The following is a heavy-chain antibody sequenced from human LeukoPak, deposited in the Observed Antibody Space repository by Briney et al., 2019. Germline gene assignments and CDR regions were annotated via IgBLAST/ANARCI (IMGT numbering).Heavy chain of an antibody. Sequence: PGGSLRLSCAASGFTFSSYDMHWVRQATGKGLEWVSGIGIAGDTYYRGSVKGRFTISRDNAKNSLYLQMNSLRAEDTAVYYCAELGITMIGGVWGKGTTVTISS. D-gene: IGHD3-10*02. J-gene: IGHJ6*04. CDR3: AELGITMIGGV. CDR2: IGIAGDT. V-gene: IGHV3-13*01. CDR1: GFTFSSYD.